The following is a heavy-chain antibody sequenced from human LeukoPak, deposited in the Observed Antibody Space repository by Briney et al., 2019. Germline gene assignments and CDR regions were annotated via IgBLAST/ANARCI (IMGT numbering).Heavy chain of an antibody. CDR2: IYDFGNT. J-gene: IGHJ6*02. Sequence: KSSQTLSLTCTVSGGSIGSGSYYWSWIRQTPGKGLEWIGYIYDFGNTDYNPSLKSRVTISVDTSKNQFSLKLSSVTAADTAVYYCARVLTPYYYYGMDVWGQGTTVTVSS. CDR3: ARVLTPYYYYGMDV. D-gene: IGHD4-23*01. V-gene: IGHV4-30-2*01. CDR1: GGSIGSGSYY.